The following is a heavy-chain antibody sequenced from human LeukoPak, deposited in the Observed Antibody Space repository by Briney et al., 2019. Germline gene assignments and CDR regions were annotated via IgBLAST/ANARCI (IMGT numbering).Heavy chain of an antibody. CDR2: IKQDGSEK. CDR3: AGGARGYNWYFDL. Sequence: GGSLRLSCAASGFTFSSYSMNWVRQAPGKGLKWVANIKQDGSEKYYVDSMKGRFTISRDNAKNSLFLQINSLRAEDTAVYYCAGGARGYNWYFDLWGRGTLVTVSS. J-gene: IGHJ2*01. D-gene: IGHD3-16*01. V-gene: IGHV3-7*01. CDR1: GFTFSSYS.